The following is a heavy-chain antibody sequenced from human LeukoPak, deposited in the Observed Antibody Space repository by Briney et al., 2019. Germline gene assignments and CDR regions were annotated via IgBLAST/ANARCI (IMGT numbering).Heavy chain of an antibody. CDR2: FDPEDGET. V-gene: IGHV1-24*01. Sequence: GASVKVSCKVSGYTLTELSMHWVRQAPGKGLEWMGGFDPEDGETIYAQKFQGRVTMTEDTSTDTAYMELSSLRSEDTAVYYCATDLLVVVAAAFDYWGQGTLVTVSS. CDR3: ATDLLVVVAAAFDY. D-gene: IGHD2-15*01. J-gene: IGHJ4*02. CDR1: GYTLTELS.